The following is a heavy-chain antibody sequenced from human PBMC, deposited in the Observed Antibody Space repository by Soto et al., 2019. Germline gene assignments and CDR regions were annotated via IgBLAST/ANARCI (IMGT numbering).Heavy chain of an antibody. CDR1: GFTFSSYA. CDR2: ISGSGGST. Sequence: EVQLLESGGGLVQPGGSLRLSCAASGFTFSSYAMSWVRQAPGKGLEWVSAISGSGGSTYYADSVKGRFTISRDNSKNTLYLQMNSLRAEDTAVYYCAKQSSPPIGLRWTFDYWGQGTLVTVSS. CDR3: AKQSSPPIGLRWTFDY. J-gene: IGHJ4*02. D-gene: IGHD4-17*01. V-gene: IGHV3-23*01.